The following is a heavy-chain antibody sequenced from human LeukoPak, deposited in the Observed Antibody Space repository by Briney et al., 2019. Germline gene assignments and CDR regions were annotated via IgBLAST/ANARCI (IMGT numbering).Heavy chain of an antibody. CDR1: GFSFISYW. CDR3: GRFGYVAGIDL. CDR2: IDPAGTDT. J-gene: IGHJ4*02. Sequence: PGGSLRLSCAASGFSFISYWMTWVRQPPGRGLEWVANIDPAGTDTYYVDPVKGRFTISRDNAKNLVYLQMNTLRAEDTAAYSCGRFGYVAGIDLWGQGTLVTVSS. V-gene: IGHV3-7*01. D-gene: IGHD6-19*01.